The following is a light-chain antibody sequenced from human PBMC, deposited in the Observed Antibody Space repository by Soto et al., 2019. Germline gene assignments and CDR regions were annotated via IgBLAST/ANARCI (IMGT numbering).Light chain of an antibody. Sequence: QSALTQPASVSGSPGQSITISCTGTSSHVGGYNYVSWYQQHPGKAPKLMIYDVSNRPSGVYNRFSGSKSGNTASLTISGLQAEDEADYYCSSYTSSSTLVFGTGTKATVL. CDR2: DVS. V-gene: IGLV2-14*01. J-gene: IGLJ1*01. CDR3: SSYTSSSTLV. CDR1: SSHVGGYNY.